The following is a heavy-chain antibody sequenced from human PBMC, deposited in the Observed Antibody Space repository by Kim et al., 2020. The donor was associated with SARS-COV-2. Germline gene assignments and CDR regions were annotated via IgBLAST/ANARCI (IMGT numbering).Heavy chain of an antibody. CDR2: INWNGGST. V-gene: IGHV3-20*04. D-gene: IGHD6-19*01. CDR1: GFTFDDYG. CDR3: ARYKSIAVAGTLVY. J-gene: IGHJ4*02. Sequence: GGSLRLSCAASGFTFDDYGMSWVQAPGKGLEWVSGINWNGGSTGYADSVKGRFTISRDNAKNSLYLQMNSLRAEDTALYYCARYKSIAVAGTLVYWGQGTLVTVSS.